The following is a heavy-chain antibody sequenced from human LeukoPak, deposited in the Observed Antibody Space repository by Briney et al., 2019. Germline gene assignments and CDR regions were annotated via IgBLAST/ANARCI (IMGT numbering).Heavy chain of an antibody. CDR2: ISAYNGNT. CDR3: ARDRVVVAARGWFDP. CDR1: GGTFSSCA. Sequence: GASVKVSCKASGGTFSSCAISWVRQAPGQGLEWMGWISAYNGNTNYAQKLQGRVTMTTDTSTSTAYMELRSLRSDDTAVYYCARDRVVVAARGWFDPWGQGTLVTVSS. J-gene: IGHJ5*02. D-gene: IGHD2-15*01. V-gene: IGHV1-18*01.